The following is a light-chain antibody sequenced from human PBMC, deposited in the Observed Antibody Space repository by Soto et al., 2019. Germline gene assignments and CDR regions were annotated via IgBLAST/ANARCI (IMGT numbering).Light chain of an antibody. V-gene: IGLV2-14*03. J-gene: IGLJ2*01. CDR3: SSCTISSTLV. CDR2: DVN. Sequence: SVLTQPASVSGSPGQSITISCTGTSSDVGGYDSVSWYQQHPGKAPKLMIYDVNNRPSGVSNRFSGSKSGNTASLTISGLQTEDEADYYCSSCTISSTLVFGGGTKLTVL. CDR1: SSDVGGYDS.